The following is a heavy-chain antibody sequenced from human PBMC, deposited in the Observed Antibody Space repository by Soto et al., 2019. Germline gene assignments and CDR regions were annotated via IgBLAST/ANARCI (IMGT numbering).Heavy chain of an antibody. D-gene: IGHD1-1*01. Sequence: EVQLLESGGGLVQPAGSLILSCAASGFTFSIYTMSWFRQAPGKGLEWVSSIYGNGRSTFYSASVKGRCTISRENSGNTVYLQMSSLRAEDTAIYYCAKDFSPDSRWNIDYWCQGSLVTVSS. J-gene: IGHJ4*02. V-gene: IGHV3-23*01. CDR2: IYGNGRST. CDR1: GFTFSIYT. CDR3: AKDFSPDSRWNIDY.